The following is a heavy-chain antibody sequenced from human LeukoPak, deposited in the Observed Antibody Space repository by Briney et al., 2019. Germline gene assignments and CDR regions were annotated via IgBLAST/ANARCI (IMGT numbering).Heavy chain of an antibody. CDR3: VRMVRGVMSPRRYYFDY. V-gene: IGHV1-8*01. D-gene: IGHD3-10*01. J-gene: IGHJ4*02. CDR1: GYTFTSYE. CDR2: MNPNSGNT. Sequence: ASVKVSCKASGYTFTSYEINWVRQATGQGLEWMGWMNPNSGNTGYAQKFQGRVTMTRNTSISTAYMELSSLRSEDTAVYYCVRMVRGVMSPRRYYFDYWGQGTLVTVSS.